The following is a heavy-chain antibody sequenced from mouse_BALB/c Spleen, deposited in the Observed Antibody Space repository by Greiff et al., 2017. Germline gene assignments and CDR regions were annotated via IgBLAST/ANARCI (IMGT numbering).Heavy chain of an antibody. CDR3: ARLVTTSYAMDY. Sequence: EVQRVESGGGLVQPGGSLNLSCAASGFDFSRYWMSWARQAPGKGQEWIGEINPGSSTINYTPSLKDKFIISRDNAKNTLYLQMSKVRSEDTALYYCARLVTTSYAMDYWGQGTSVTVSS. D-gene: IGHD2-2*01. CDR1: GFDFSRYW. J-gene: IGHJ4*01. CDR2: INPGSSTI. V-gene: IGHV4-2*02.